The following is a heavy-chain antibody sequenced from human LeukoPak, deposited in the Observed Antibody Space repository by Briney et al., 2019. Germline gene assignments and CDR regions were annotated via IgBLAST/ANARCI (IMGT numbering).Heavy chain of an antibody. D-gene: IGHD1-26*01. V-gene: IGHV3-21*01. Sequence: GSLRLSCAASGFTFSSYSLNWVRQAPGKGLEWVSSISSSSSYIYYADSVKGRFTISRDNAKNSLYLQMNSLRAEDTAVYYCARAVGDSGSYWGQGTLVTVSS. J-gene: IGHJ4*02. CDR3: ARAVGDSGSY. CDR1: GFTFSSYS. CDR2: ISSSSSYI.